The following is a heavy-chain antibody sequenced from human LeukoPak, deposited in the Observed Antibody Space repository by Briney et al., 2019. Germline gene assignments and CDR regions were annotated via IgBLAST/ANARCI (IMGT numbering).Heavy chain of an antibody. V-gene: IGHV1-8*01. D-gene: IGHD3-10*01. CDR3: AXXXRGGSGXYFFDY. CDR1: GYTFTSYD. J-gene: IGHJ4*02. Sequence: ASVKVSCKASGYTFTSYDINWVRQATGQGLEWMGWMNPNSGNTGYAQKFQGRVTMTRNTSISTAYMELSSLRSDDTAVYYFAXXXRGGSGXYFFDYWGQGTLVTVSS. CDR2: MNPNSGNT.